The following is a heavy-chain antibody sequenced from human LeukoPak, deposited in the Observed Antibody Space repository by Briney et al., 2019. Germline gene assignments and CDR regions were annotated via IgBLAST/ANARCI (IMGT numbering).Heavy chain of an antibody. V-gene: IGHV3-23*01. J-gene: IGHJ4*02. CDR2: VSGSGGST. CDR3: AKLGLRYFFDY. CDR1: GFTFSSYA. D-gene: IGHD3-3*01. Sequence: TGRSLRLSCAASGFTFSSYAMSWVRQAPGKGLEWVSAVSGSGGSTYYADSVKGRFTISRDNSKNTLYLQMNSLRAEDTAVYYCAKLGLRYFFDYWGQGTLVTVSS.